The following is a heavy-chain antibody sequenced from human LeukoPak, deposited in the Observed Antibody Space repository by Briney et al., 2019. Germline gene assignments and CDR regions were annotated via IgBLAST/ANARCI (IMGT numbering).Heavy chain of an antibody. V-gene: IGHV1-2*02. CDR2: INPNSGGT. D-gene: IGHD3-10*01. J-gene: IGHJ4*02. CDR1: GFTFTAYH. Sequence: ASVKVSCKASGFTFTAYHMHWVRQAPGQGLEWMGWINPNSGGTNYAQKFQGRVTMTRDTSISTAYMELSGLRSDDTAVYYCARRRPVRGVIITDSGGRLDYWGQGTPVTVSS. CDR3: ARRRPVRGVIITDSGGRLDY.